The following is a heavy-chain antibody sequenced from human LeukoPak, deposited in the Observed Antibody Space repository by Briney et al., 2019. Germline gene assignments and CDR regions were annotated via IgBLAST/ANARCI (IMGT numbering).Heavy chain of an antibody. CDR3: AKRGVVIRVILVGFHKEAYYFDS. V-gene: IGHV3-23*01. Sequence: GGSLRLSCAVSGITLSNYGMSWVRQAPGKGLEWVAGISGSGGSTNYADSVKGRFTISRDNPKNTLFLQMNSLRAEDTAVYFCAKRGVVIRVILVGFHKEAYYFDSWGQGALVTVSS. J-gene: IGHJ4*02. D-gene: IGHD2/OR15-2a*01. CDR2: ISGSGGST. CDR1: GITLSNYG.